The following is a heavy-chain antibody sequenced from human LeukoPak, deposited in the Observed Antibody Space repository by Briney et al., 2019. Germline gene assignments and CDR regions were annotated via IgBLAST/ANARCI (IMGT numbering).Heavy chain of an antibody. V-gene: IGHV4-39*01. D-gene: IGHD6-19*01. J-gene: IGHJ3*02. CDR1: GGPIGGHTFY. Sequence: SETLSLACNVSGGPIGGHTFYWDWIRQPPGKGLEWIATIYYNGNTFYNPSLRRRVALSIDMSKSQFSLHLSPVTAADTAVYYCARLTALAGHRGAFDIWGPGTLVTVSS. CDR2: IYYNGNT. CDR3: ARLTALAGHRGAFDI.